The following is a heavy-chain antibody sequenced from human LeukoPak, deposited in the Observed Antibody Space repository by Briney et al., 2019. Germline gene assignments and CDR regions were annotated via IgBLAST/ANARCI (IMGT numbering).Heavy chain of an antibody. D-gene: IGHD2-2*01. CDR3: ARGGYCDSTSCFKPGDS. J-gene: IGHJ5*01. CDR2: INPNSSGT. CDR1: GYTYTGYY. V-gene: IGHV1-2*02. Sequence: AASVKVSCKASGYTYTGYYMHWVRQAPGQGLEWMGWINPNSSGTNYAQNFQGRVTMTRDTSISTAYMELSRLRSDDTAVYYCARGGYCDSTSCFKPGDSWGQGTLVTVSS.